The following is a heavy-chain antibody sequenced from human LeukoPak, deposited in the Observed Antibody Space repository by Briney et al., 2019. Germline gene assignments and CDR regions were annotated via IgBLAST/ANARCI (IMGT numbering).Heavy chain of an antibody. D-gene: IGHD3-22*01. CDR1: GFTFSSFG. J-gene: IGHJ4*02. CDR3: AKLSYDSSAYHEDY. V-gene: IGHV3-30*18. Sequence: SLRLSCVASGFTFSSFGMHWVRQAPGKGLEWVALISSVGTSDYYSDSFKGRFTISRDNSKNTLYLQMNSLRPEDTAMYYCAKLSYDSSAYHEDYWGQGTLVTVSS. CDR2: ISSVGTSD.